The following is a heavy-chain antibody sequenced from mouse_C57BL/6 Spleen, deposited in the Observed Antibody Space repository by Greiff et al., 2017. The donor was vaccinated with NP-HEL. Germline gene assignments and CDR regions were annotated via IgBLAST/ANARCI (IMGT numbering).Heavy chain of an antibody. Sequence: VQLKESGAELVKPGASVKISCKASGYAFSSYWMNWVKQRPGKGLEWIGQIYPGDGDTNYNGKFKGKATLTADKSSSTAYMQLSSLTSEDSAVYFCARDNAFAYWGQGTLVTVSA. CDR3: ARDNAFAY. J-gene: IGHJ3*01. V-gene: IGHV1-80*01. CDR1: GYAFSSYW. CDR2: IYPGDGDT. D-gene: IGHD1-3*01.